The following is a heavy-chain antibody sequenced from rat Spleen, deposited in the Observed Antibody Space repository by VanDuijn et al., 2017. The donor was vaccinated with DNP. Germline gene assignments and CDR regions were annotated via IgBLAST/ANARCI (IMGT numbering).Heavy chain of an antibody. V-gene: IGHV5-25*01. J-gene: IGHJ2*01. CDR2: IKTGGGST. CDR3: ARWGGDYFDY. Sequence: EVQLVESGGGLVQPGRSLKLSCAASGFTFSDYNMAWVRQAPGKGLEWVASIKTGGGSTYYPDSVKGRFTISRDNAENTVYLQMNSLRSEDTATYYCARWGGDYFDYWGQGVMVTVSS. CDR1: GFTFSDYN.